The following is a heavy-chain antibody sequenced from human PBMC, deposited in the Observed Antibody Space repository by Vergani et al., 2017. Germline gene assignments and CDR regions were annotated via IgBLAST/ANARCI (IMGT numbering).Heavy chain of an antibody. V-gene: IGHV4-31*03. CDR3: ARMGGYDEGDAFRIGYFDS. CDR2: IYSTGST. CDR1: GDSISSGVYY. J-gene: IGHJ4*02. Sequence: QVQLQESGPGLVKPSQTLSLTCSVSGDSISSGVYYWHWIRQHPEKGLEWIGYIYSTGSTHHNPSLRRRINMSVDTSKNQFYLKLNSVTAADTAMYYCARMGGYDEGDAFRIGYFDSWGPGILVTVSS. D-gene: IGHD3-22*01.